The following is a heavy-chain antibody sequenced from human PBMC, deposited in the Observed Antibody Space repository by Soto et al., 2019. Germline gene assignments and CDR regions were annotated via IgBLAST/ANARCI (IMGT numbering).Heavy chain of an antibody. J-gene: IGHJ6*02. V-gene: IGHV3-23*01. D-gene: IGHD4-4*01. Sequence: GGSLRLSCAASGFTFSTYPMSWVRQAPGKGLEWVSGISGSGINTYYTDSVKGRFTISRDNSKNTVFLQMNSLRDEDTAVYYCVKPPVITASYYYYDMDVWGQGTTVTVSS. CDR3: VKPPVITASYYYYDMDV. CDR1: GFTFSTYP. CDR2: ISGSGINT.